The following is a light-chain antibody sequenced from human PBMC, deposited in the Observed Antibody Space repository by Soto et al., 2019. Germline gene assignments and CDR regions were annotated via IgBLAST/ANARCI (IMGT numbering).Light chain of an antibody. CDR2: EVR. Sequence: SLLTQPASVYGSPGQASTITKAGTSSDVGGYTYVSWYQQHPGKAPKLMIYEVRNGPSGVSNRFSGSKSGNTASLPISGLQAEDEADYYCTSYTSSSTPYVFGGGTKVTVL. J-gene: IGLJ1*01. CDR3: TSYTSSSTPYV. V-gene: IGLV2-14*01. CDR1: SSDVGGYTY.